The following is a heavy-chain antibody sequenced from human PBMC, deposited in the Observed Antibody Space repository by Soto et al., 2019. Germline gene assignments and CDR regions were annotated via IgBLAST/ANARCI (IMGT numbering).Heavy chain of an antibody. V-gene: IGHV1-18*01. Sequence: ASVKVSCKASGYTFTSYGISWVRQAPGQGLEWMGWISAYNGNTNYAQKLQGRVTMTTDTSTSTAYMELRSLRSDDTAVCYCARDVTMVRGVIITNWFDPWGQGTLVTVSS. D-gene: IGHD3-10*01. CDR1: GYTFTSYG. CDR2: ISAYNGNT. CDR3: ARDVTMVRGVIITNWFDP. J-gene: IGHJ5*02.